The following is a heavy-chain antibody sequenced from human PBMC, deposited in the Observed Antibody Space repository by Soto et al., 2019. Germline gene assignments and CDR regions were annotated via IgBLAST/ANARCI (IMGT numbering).Heavy chain of an antibody. J-gene: IGHJ4*02. CDR2: ISYDGSNK. D-gene: IGHD1-20*01. CDR3: AKDRPYNWNSPLDY. Sequence: QPGGSLRLSCAASGFTFSSYGMHWVRQAPGKGLEWVAVISYDGSNKKYADSVKGRFTISRDNSRNTLFLQMNSLRAEDTAVYYCAKDRPYNWNSPLDYWGQGTLVTVSS. CDR1: GFTFSSYG. V-gene: IGHV3-30*18.